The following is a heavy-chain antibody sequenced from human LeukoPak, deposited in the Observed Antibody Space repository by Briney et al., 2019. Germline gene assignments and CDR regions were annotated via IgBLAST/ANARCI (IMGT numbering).Heavy chain of an antibody. CDR3: ARGVYSSSWYTFDY. D-gene: IGHD6-13*01. V-gene: IGHV1-2*04. J-gene: IGHJ4*02. Sequence: GALVKVSCKASGYTFTGYYMHWVRQAPGQGLEWMGWINPNSGGTNYAQKFQGWVTMTRDTSISTAYMELSRLRSDDTAVYYCARGVYSSSWYTFDYWGQGTLITVSS. CDR2: INPNSGGT. CDR1: GYTFTGYY.